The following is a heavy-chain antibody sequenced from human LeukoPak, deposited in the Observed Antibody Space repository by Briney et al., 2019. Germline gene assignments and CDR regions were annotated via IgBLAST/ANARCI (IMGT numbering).Heavy chain of an antibody. J-gene: IGHJ5*01. D-gene: IGHD2-21*02. CDR3: AKFATVTVPNWIDF. V-gene: IGHV4-34*01. Sequence: SETPSLTCAVYGGSFSGYYWSWIRQPPGKGLEWIGEINHSGSTNYNPSLKSRVTISVDTSKNQFSLKVSSVTAADTAVYYCAKFATVTVPNWIDFWGQGTLVTVSS. CDR1: GGSFSGYY. CDR2: INHSGST.